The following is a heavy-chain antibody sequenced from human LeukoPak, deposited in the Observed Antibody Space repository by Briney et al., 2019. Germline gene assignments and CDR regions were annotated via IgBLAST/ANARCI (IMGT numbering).Heavy chain of an antibody. D-gene: IGHD3-22*01. CDR3: ARVRSGGYLGGRGLDY. Sequence: GGSLRLSCAASGFTISSNYMSWVRQAPGKGLEWVSVIYSGGSTYYADSVKGRFTISRDNSKNTLYLQMNSLRAEDTAVYYCARVRSGGYLGGRGLDYWGQGTLVTVSS. CDR2: IYSGGST. CDR1: GFTISSNY. J-gene: IGHJ4*02. V-gene: IGHV3-66*02.